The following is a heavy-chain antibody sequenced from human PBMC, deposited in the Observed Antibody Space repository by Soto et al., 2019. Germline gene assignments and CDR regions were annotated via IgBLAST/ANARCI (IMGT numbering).Heavy chain of an antibody. CDR3: ARNYYGSGSYLGPFGY. D-gene: IGHD3-10*01. CDR1: GFTFSNFA. Sequence: GGSLRLSCAASGFTFSNFAIHWVRQAPGKGLEWVAVISHDGTNKYYADSVKGRFTISRDNSNNTLYLQMNSLRAEDTAVYYCARNYYGSGSYLGPFGYWGQGTLVTVSS. J-gene: IGHJ4*02. CDR2: ISHDGTNK. V-gene: IGHV3-30-3*01.